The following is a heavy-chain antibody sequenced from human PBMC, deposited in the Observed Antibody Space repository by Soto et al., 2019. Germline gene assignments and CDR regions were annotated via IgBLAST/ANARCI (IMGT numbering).Heavy chain of an antibody. CDR2: IGTAGDT. D-gene: IGHD3-3*01. J-gene: IGHJ5*02. CDR3: ARASLAWSLDP. CDR1: GFTFSSYD. Sequence: EVQLVESGGGLVQPGGSLRLYCAASGFTFSSYDMHWVRQATGKGLEWVSAIGTAGDTYYPGSVKGRFTISRENAKNSLYLQMNSLRAGDTAVYYCARASLAWSLDPWGQGTLVTVSS. V-gene: IGHV3-13*04.